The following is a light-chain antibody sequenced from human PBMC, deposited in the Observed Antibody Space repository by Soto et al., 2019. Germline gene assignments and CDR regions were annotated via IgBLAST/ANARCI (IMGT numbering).Light chain of an antibody. CDR3: CSYAGSYTVYV. J-gene: IGLJ1*01. CDR1: SSDVGGYNY. Sequence: QSLLAQPRSVSVSPGHSVTISCTGTSSDVGGYNYVSWYQQHPGKAPKLMIYDVSKRPSGVPDRFSGSKSGNTASLTISGLQAEDEADYYCCSYAGSYTVYVFGTGTKVTVL. CDR2: DVS. V-gene: IGLV2-11*01.